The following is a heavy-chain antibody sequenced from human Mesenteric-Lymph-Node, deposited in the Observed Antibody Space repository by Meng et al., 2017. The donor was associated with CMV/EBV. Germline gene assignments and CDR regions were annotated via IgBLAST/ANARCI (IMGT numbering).Heavy chain of an antibody. CDR3: ARSGNSFRDFDY. Sequence: SETLSLTCTVSGGSINNYYWSWIRQPPGKGLEWIGYIYYSGFTSYNPSVKSRVTISVDTSGNQFSLKLSSATAADTAVYYCARSGNSFRDFDYWGQGTLVTVSS. J-gene: IGHJ4*02. D-gene: IGHD5-18*01. CDR2: IYYSGFT. V-gene: IGHV4-59*01. CDR1: GGSINNYY.